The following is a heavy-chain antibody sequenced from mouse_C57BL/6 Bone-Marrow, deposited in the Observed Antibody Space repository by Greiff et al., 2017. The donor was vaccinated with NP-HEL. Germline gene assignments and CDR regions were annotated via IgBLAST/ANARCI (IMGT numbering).Heavy chain of an antibody. V-gene: IGHV5-4*01. CDR2: ISDGGSYT. J-gene: IGHJ3*01. Sequence: EVKLVESGGGLVKPGGSLKLSCAASGFTFSSYAMSWVRQTPEKRLEWVATISDGGSYTYYPDNVKGRFTISRDNAKNNLYLQMSHLKSEDTAMYYCARDGRLRRRFAYWGQGTLVTVSA. CDR3: ARDGRLRRRFAY. D-gene: IGHD2-4*01. CDR1: GFTFSSYA.